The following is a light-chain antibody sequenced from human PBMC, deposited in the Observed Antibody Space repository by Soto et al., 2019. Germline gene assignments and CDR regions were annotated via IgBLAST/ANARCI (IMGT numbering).Light chain of an antibody. J-gene: IGKJ4*01. Sequence: EIVLTQSPATLSLSPGERATLSCRASQSVSSYLAWYQQKPGQAPRLLIYDASNRATGIPARFSGSGSGTGFTLTISSLEPEDFAVYYCQQRSNWPPALTLGGGTKVDIK. CDR1: QSVSSY. V-gene: IGKV3-11*01. CDR3: QQRSNWPPALT. CDR2: DAS.